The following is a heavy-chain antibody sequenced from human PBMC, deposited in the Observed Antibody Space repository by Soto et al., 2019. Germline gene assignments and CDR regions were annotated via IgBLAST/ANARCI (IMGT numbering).Heavy chain of an antibody. V-gene: IGHV3-23*01. CDR2: ISGSGGST. Sequence: EVQLLESGGGLVQPGGSLRLSCAASGFTFSSYAMSWVRQAPGKGLEWVSAISGSGGSTYYADSVKGRFTISRDNSKNTLYLQMNSLRAEDTAVYYCARPRVGATFGFTDAFDIWGQGTMVTVSS. CDR1: GFTFSSYA. CDR3: ARPRVGATFGFTDAFDI. D-gene: IGHD1-26*01. J-gene: IGHJ3*02.